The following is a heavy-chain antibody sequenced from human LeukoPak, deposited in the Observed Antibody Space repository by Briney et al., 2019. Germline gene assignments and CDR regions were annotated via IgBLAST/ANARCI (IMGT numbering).Heavy chain of an antibody. CDR3: ARDLDMVAYYFDY. Sequence: GGSLRLSCAASGLIVSSNYMSWVRQAPGKGLEWVSVVYGGDTIYYADSVKGRFTISRDNAKNSLYLQMNSLRAEDTAVYYCARDLDMVAYYFDYWGQGTLVTVSS. CDR1: GLIVSSNY. V-gene: IGHV3-66*01. CDR2: VYGGDTI. J-gene: IGHJ4*02. D-gene: IGHD2-2*03.